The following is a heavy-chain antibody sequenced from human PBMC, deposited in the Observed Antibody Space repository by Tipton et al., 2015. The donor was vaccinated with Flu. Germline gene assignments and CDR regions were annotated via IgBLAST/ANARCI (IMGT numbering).Heavy chain of an antibody. CDR3: ASGTLLLFNF. Sequence: LRLSCTVSGDSMRSDYFWAWIRQAPGKGLEWIGSMYRSGSTYSNPSLQSRLTISLDTSKNEFSLKIHSVAAADTAVYYCASGTLLLFNFWGQGILVTVSS. V-gene: IGHV4-38-2*02. CDR2: MYRSGST. CDR1: GDSMRSDYF. D-gene: IGHD2-21*01. J-gene: IGHJ4*02.